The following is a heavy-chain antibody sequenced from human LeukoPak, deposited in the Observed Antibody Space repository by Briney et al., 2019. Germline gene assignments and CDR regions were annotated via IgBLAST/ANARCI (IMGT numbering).Heavy chain of an antibody. D-gene: IGHD3-9*01. V-gene: IGHV3-30*03. J-gene: IGHJ6*02. CDR3: ASDILTGYGDFYGMDV. Sequence: PGGSLRLSCAASGFSLSAYGMHWVRQAPGKGLEWVALVSYDGGNKYYADSVKGRFTISRDNSKNTLYLQMNSLRAEDTAVYYCASDILTGYGDFYGMDVWGQGTTVTVSS. CDR1: GFSLSAYG. CDR2: VSYDGGNK.